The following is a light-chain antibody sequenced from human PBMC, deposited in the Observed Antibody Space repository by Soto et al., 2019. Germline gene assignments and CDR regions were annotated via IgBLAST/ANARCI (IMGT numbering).Light chain of an antibody. V-gene: IGKV4-1*01. Sequence: DIVVTQSPESLAVSLGERATINCRSSQSLLLSSSHENCLAWYQQKPGQPPRLLIYWASTRESGVPNRFSGSVSGTDFTLTVSNLEAEDLVLYYCQQYYSPPCTFGQGTNVEIK. J-gene: IGKJ1*01. CDR1: QSLLLSSSHENC. CDR3: QQYYSPPCT. CDR2: WAS.